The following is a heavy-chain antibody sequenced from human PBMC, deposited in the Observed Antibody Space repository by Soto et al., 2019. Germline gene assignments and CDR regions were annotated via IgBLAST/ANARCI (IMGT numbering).Heavy chain of an antibody. CDR3: ARAAVGAPLDY. CDR2: MNPNSGKA. V-gene: IGHV1-8*01. Sequence: GASVKVSCKASGYTFTSYDINWVRQATGQGLEWMGWMNPNSGKASYAQKFQGRVTITRDKSISTAYMELSSLRSEDTAVYYCARAAVGAPLDYWGQGTLVTVSS. J-gene: IGHJ4*02. CDR1: GYTFTSYD. D-gene: IGHD1-26*01.